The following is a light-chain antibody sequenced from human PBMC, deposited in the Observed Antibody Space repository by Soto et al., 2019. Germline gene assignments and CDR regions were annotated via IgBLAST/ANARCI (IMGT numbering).Light chain of an antibody. V-gene: IGLV2-14*01. CDR1: SSDVGGYNY. CDR3: SSYTSSSTSHVV. Sequence: QSALTQPASVSGSPGQSITISCTGTSSDVGGYNYVSWYQQHPGKAPKLMIYDVSNRPSGVSNRFSGSKSGNTASLTISGLRAEDEADYYCSSYTSSSTSHVVFGGGTQLTVL. J-gene: IGLJ2*01. CDR2: DVS.